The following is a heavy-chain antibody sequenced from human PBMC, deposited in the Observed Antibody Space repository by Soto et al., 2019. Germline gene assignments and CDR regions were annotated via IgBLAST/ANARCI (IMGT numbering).Heavy chain of an antibody. CDR2: IYYSGST. CDR1: GGSISSGGYY. D-gene: IGHD6-6*01. Sequence: SETLSLTCTVSGGSISSGGYYWSWIRQHPGKGLEWIGYIYYSGSTYYNPSLKSRVTISVDTSKNQFSLKLSSVTAADTAVYYCARKVEYSSSPFDYWGQGTTVTVSS. J-gene: IGHJ4*03. CDR3: ARKVEYSSSPFDY. V-gene: IGHV4-31*02.